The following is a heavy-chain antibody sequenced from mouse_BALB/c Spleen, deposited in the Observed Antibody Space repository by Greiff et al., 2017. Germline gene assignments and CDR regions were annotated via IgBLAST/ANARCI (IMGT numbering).Heavy chain of an antibody. V-gene: IGHV14-3*02. J-gene: IGHJ4*01. D-gene: IGHD2-4*01. Sequence: VQLQQSGAELVKPGASVKLSCTASGFNIKDTYMHWVKQRPEQGLEWIGRIDPANGNTKYDPKFQGKATITADTSSNTAYLQLSSLTSEDTAVYYCASSTMITRVYAMDYWGQGTSVTGAS. CDR2: IDPANGNT. CDR3: ASSTMITRVYAMDY. CDR1: GFNIKDTY.